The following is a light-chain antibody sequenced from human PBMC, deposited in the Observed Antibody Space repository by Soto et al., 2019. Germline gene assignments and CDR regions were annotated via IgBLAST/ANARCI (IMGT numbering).Light chain of an antibody. CDR2: GAS. V-gene: IGKV3-20*01. Sequence: EIVMTQSPATLSVVPLEIATLSFMASQSLSSSFLAWYQQKPGQAPRLLIYGASSRATGIPDRFSGSGSGTDFTLTVSRLEPEDFAVYYCQQYGSSPFITFGQGTRLEIK. CDR1: QSLSSSF. J-gene: IGKJ5*01. CDR3: QQYGSSPFIT.